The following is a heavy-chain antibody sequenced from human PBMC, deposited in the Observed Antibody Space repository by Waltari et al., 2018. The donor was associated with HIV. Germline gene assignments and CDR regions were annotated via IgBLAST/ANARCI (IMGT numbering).Heavy chain of an antibody. CDR2: IYYRGNT. CDR3: ARGRSSTYYILDD. V-gene: IGHV4-31*03. CDR1: GDSISPSGSY. D-gene: IGHD6-13*01. J-gene: IGHJ4*02. Sequence: QVQLLESGPGLVRPSETLSLPCTVSGDSISPSGSYWTWIRQPPGEGLEWIGYIYYRGNTYYNPSLESRLTISLDTSRNQFTLRLNSVTAADTAIYYCARGRSSTYYILDDWGQGTLVTVSS.